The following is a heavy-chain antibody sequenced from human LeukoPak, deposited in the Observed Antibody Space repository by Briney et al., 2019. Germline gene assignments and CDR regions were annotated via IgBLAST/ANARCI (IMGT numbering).Heavy chain of an antibody. J-gene: IGHJ4*02. D-gene: IGHD4-17*01. V-gene: IGHV3-48*03. CDR3: ARDDYGDYRRGSYFDY. Sequence: GGSLRLSCAASGFTFSSYEMNWVRQAPGKGLEWVSYISSSGSTIYYADSVKGRFTISRDNAKNPLYLQMNSLRAEDTAVYYCARDDYGDYRRGSYFDYWGQGTLVTVSS. CDR1: GFTFSSYE. CDR2: ISSSGSTI.